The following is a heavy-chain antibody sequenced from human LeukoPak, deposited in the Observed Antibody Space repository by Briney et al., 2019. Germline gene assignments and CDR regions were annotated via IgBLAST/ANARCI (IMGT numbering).Heavy chain of an antibody. J-gene: IGHJ4*02. D-gene: IGHD1-1*01. CDR1: GFTFSDYS. CDR2: IGIDSGKT. V-gene: IGHV3-48*01. Sequence: GGSLRLSCAASGFTFSDYSMNWVRQAPGKGLEWISYIGIDSGKTKYADSVKGRFTISGDKAKSSLYLQMSSLRVEDTAVYYCARDYRYAFDNWGQETLVTVSS. CDR3: ARDYRYAFDN.